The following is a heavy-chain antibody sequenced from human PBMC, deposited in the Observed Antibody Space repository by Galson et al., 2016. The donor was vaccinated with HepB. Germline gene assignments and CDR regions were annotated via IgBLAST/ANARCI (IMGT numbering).Heavy chain of an antibody. D-gene: IGHD3-10*01. Sequence: ETLSLTCAVSGASISTGHWWSWVRQPPGKGLEWVGEIYHNGNTNYNPSLKSRVTISVDKSKNQFSLKLSSLTAADTAVDYCARVDSGVIILYYYYRLDVWGQGTTVTASS. CDR1: GASISTGHW. J-gene: IGHJ6*02. CDR3: ARVDSGVIILYYYYRLDV. CDR2: IYHNGNT. V-gene: IGHV4-4*02.